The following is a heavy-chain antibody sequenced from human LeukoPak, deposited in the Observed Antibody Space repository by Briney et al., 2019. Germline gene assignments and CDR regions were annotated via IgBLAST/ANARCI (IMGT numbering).Heavy chain of an antibody. J-gene: IGHJ4*02. CDR3: ARVNAIMGYCSGGSCYAFDY. D-gene: IGHD2-15*01. V-gene: IGHV4-4*02. CDR2: IYHSGST. CDR1: GGSISSSNW. Sequence: SGTLSLTCAVSGGSISSSNWWSWVRPPPGKGLEWIGEIYHSGSTNYNPSLKSRVTISVDKSKNQFSLKLSSVTAADTAVYYCARVNAIMGYCSGGSCYAFDYWGQGTLVTVSS.